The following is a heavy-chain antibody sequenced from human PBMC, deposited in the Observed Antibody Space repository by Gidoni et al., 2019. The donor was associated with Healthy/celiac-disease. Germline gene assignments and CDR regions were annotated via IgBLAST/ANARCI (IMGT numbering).Heavy chain of an antibody. Sequence: QVQLVQSGAEVKKPGASVNVSCKASGYTFTGYYMPWVRQAPGQGLEWMGWINPNSGGTNYAQKFQGRVTMTRDTSISTAYMELSRLRSDNTAVYYCARAYMITFGGVIVIPHYFDYWGQGTLVTVSS. CDR1: GYTFTGYY. CDR3: ARAYMITFGGVIVIPHYFDY. J-gene: IGHJ4*02. V-gene: IGHV1-2*02. CDR2: INPNSGGT. D-gene: IGHD3-16*02.